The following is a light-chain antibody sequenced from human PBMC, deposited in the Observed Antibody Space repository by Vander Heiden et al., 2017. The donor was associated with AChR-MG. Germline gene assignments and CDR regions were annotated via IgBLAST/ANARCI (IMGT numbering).Light chain of an antibody. CDR2: GNS. CDR3: QSYDSSLSDHVV. Sequence: QSVLTRPPSASGAPGHRVTISCTGSSSNVGAGYDVHWYQQRPGTAPNHHIYGNSNRPAGVPDRITGSKSGTSAARAITGLQAEDEADYYCQSYDSSLSDHVVFGGGTKLTVL. J-gene: IGLJ2*01. CDR1: SSNVGAGYD. V-gene: IGLV1-40*01.